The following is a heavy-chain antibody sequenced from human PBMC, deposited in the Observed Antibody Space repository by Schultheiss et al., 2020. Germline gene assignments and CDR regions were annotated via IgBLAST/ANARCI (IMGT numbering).Heavy chain of an antibody. Sequence: GSLRLSCAVSGGSISSSNWWSWVRQPPGKGLEWIGEIYHSGSTNYNPSLKSRVTISVDTSKNQFSLKLSSVTAADTAVYYCARGMWDVVVPGGVDYWGRGTLVTVSS. J-gene: IGHJ4*02. V-gene: IGHV4-4*02. CDR3: ARGMWDVVVPGGVDY. D-gene: IGHD2-2*01. CDR2: IYHSGST. CDR1: GGSISSSNW.